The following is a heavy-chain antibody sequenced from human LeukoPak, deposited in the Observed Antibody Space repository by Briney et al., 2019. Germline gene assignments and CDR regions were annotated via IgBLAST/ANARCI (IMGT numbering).Heavy chain of an antibody. Sequence: NSSQTLSLTCTVSGGSISSGGYYWSWIRQHPGKGLEWIGYIYYSGSTYYNPSLKSRVTISVDTSKNQFSLKLSSVTAADTAVYYCARNLLEDAFDIWGQGTMVTVSS. D-gene: IGHD3-3*02. CDR1: GGSISSGGYY. CDR2: IYYSGST. CDR3: ARNLLEDAFDI. J-gene: IGHJ3*02. V-gene: IGHV4-31*03.